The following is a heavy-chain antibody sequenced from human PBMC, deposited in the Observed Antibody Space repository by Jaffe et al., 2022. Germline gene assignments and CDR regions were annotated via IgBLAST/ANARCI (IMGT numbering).Heavy chain of an antibody. CDR1: GFTFSTYA. Sequence: EVQLVESGGDLVQPGGSLRLSCAASGFTFSTYAMTWVRQAPGKGLEWVSYISRSATNMDNADSVKGRFTVSRDNAKNSLYLQMNSLRAEDTAIYYCARGGGEDLDYWGQGTLVTVSS. D-gene: IGHD3-10*01. CDR3: ARGGGEDLDY. CDR2: ISRSATNM. J-gene: IGHJ4*02. V-gene: IGHV3-48*03.